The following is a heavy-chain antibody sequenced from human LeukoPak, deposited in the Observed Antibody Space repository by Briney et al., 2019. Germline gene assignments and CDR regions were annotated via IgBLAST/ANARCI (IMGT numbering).Heavy chain of an antibody. V-gene: IGHV1-2*02. CDR2: INPNSGGT. CDR3: ARPYDYSFDAFDI. D-gene: IGHD4-11*01. J-gene: IGHJ3*02. CDR1: GYTFTGYY. Sequence: ASVKVSCKASGYTFTGYYMHWVRQAPGQGLEWMGWINPNSGGTNYAQKFQGRVTITRDTSISTAYMELSRLRSDDTAVYYCARPYDYSFDAFDIWGQGTMVTVSS.